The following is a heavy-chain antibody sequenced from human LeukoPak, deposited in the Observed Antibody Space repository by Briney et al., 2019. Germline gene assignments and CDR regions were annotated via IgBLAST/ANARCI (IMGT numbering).Heavy chain of an antibody. J-gene: IGHJ3*02. CDR3: ARDPSSSLSIVGADDAFDI. CDR1: GFTFSSYG. V-gene: IGHV3-30*02. CDR2: IRYDGSNK. D-gene: IGHD1-26*01. Sequence: PGGSLRLSCAASGFTFSSYGMHWVRQAPGKGLEWVAFIRYDGSNKYYADSVKGRFTISRDNSKNTLYLQMNSLRAEDTAVYYCARDPSSSLSIVGADDAFDIWGQGTMVTVSS.